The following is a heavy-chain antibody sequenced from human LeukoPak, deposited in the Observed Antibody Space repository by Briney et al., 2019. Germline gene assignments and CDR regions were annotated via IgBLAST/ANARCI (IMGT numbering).Heavy chain of an antibody. V-gene: IGHV1-18*01. CDR2: ISAYNGNT. CDR1: VYTFTSYG. D-gene: IGHD3-22*01. J-gene: IGHJ5*02. CDR3: ARNNGDSSVGWFDP. Sequence: ASVKVSCKASVYTFTSYGISWVRQAPGQGLEWMGWISAYNGNTNYAQKLQGRVTMTRNTSISTAYMELSSLRSEDTAVYYCARNNGDSSVGWFDPWGQGTLVTVSS.